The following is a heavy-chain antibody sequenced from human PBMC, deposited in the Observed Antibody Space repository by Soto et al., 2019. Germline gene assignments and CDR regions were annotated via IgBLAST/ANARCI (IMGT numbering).Heavy chain of an antibody. V-gene: IGHV4-34*01. CDR2: INHSGST. Sequence: SETLSLTCAVYGGSFSGYYWSWIRQPPGKGLEWIGEINHSGSTNYNPSLKSRVTISVDTSKNQFSLKLSSVTAADTAVYYCARYVTRWAFDIWGQGTMVNVS. D-gene: IGHD2-21*02. CDR1: GGSFSGYY. CDR3: ARYVTRWAFDI. J-gene: IGHJ3*02.